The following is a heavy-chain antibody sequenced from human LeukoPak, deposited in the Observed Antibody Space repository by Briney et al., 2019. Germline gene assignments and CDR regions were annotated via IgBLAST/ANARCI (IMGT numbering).Heavy chain of an antibody. D-gene: IGHD3-10*01. V-gene: IGHV1-2*02. CDR1: GYTFTGYY. Sequence: ASVKVSCKASGYTFTGYYFHWVRQAPGQGLEWMGWINPNSGGTNYAQKFQGRVTMTRDTSISTAYMELSRLRSDDTAVYYCARTAFRVTMVRGARYYFDYWGQGTLVTVSS. J-gene: IGHJ4*02. CDR3: ARTAFRVTMVRGARYYFDY. CDR2: INPNSGGT.